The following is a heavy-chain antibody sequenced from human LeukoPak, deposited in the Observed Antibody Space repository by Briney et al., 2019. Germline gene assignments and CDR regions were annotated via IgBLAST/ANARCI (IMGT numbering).Heavy chain of an antibody. Sequence: PSETLSLTCTVSGGSISSDHNYWGWIRQPPGKGLEWIGSIYYSGNSYYNPSLKSRVTMSVDTSKNQSSLKVSSVTAADTAVYYCAGPAGTYWYFDLWGRGTLVTVSS. V-gene: IGHV4-39*07. J-gene: IGHJ2*01. CDR2: IYYSGNS. CDR1: GGSISSDHNY. D-gene: IGHD1-26*01. CDR3: AGPAGTYWYFDL.